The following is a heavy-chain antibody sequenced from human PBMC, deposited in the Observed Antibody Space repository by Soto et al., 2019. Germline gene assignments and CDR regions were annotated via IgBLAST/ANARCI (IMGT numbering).Heavy chain of an antibody. V-gene: IGHV1-46*01. CDR2: INPSGGST. CDR3: AREMDGYSSGWYRNKYYYYYGMDV. CDR1: GYTFTSCY. D-gene: IGHD6-19*01. J-gene: IGHJ6*02. Sequence: ASVKVSCKPSGYTFTSCYMHWVRQAPGQGLEWMGIINPSGGSTSYAQKFQGRVTMTRDTSTSTVYMELSSLRSEDTAVYYCAREMDGYSSGWYRNKYYYYYGMDVWGQGTTVTVSS.